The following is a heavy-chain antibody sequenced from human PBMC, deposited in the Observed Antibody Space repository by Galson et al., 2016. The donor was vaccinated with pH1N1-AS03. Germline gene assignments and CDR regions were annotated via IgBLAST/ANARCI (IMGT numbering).Heavy chain of an antibody. J-gene: IGHJ4*02. CDR1: GDSVLSDSAA. D-gene: IGHD4-17*01. CDR3: VRDFYGDVFGY. Sequence: CAISGDSVLSDSAAWNWVRQSPSRGLEWLGRTYYRSRWDNDYAPSLSSRVSFTADTSKNQFSLHLTSVTPEDSATYFCVRDFYGDVFGYWGQGTLVTVSS. V-gene: IGHV6-1*01. CDR2: TYYRSRWDN.